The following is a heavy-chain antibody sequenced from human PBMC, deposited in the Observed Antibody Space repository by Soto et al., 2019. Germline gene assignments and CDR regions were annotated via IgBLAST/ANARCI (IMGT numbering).Heavy chain of an antibody. Sequence: ALETLSLPRTVSGGSISRGGYYWSWIRQHPGKGLEWIGYIYYSGSTYYNPSLKSRVTISVDTSKNQFSLKLSSVTAADTAVYYCARVPSPWGQGTLVTISS. V-gene: IGHV4-31*03. J-gene: IGHJ5*02. CDR2: IYYSGST. CDR3: ARVPSP. CDR1: GGSISRGGYY.